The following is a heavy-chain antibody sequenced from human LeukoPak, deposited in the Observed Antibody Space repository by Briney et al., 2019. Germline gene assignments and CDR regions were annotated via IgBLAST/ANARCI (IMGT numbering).Heavy chain of an antibody. CDR2: VNGNGGST. V-gene: IGHV3-23*01. J-gene: IGHJ4*02. Sequence: GGSLRLSCAASGFSFSTYAMSWVRQAPGKGLEWVSGVNGNGGSTSYADSVKGRFTIFRDNSKNTVHLQMDSLRVEDTAVYYCAKSLYGGCDYWGQGTVVTVSS. CDR3: AKSLYGGCDY. CDR1: GFSFSTYA. D-gene: IGHD3-16*02.